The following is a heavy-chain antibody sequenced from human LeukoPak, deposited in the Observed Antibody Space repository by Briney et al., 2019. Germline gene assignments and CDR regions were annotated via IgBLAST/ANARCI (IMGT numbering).Heavy chain of an antibody. V-gene: IGHV4-59*01. CDR3: ARGRFFGASSGNFDY. J-gene: IGHJ4*02. Sequence: TSEALSPTCTVSGGSISSYYWSWIRQPPGKGLEWIGYIYYSGSTNYNPSLKSRVTISVDTSKNQFSLKLSSVTAADTAVYYCARGRFFGASSGNFDYWGQGTLVTVSS. CDR1: GGSISSYY. D-gene: IGHD3-22*01. CDR2: IYYSGST.